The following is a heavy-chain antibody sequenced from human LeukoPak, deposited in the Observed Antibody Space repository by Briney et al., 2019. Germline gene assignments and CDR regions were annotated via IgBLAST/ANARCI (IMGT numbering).Heavy chain of an antibody. CDR3: ARDMSGGGSCSFDY. Sequence: PGGSLRLSCAASGFTFSSYAMSWARQAPGKGLEWVSAISGSGGSTYYADSVKGRFTISRDNSKNTLYVQMNSLTAEDTAVYYCARDMSGGGSCSFDYWGQGTLVTVSS. CDR1: GFTFSSYA. J-gene: IGHJ4*02. CDR2: ISGSGGST. D-gene: IGHD2-15*01. V-gene: IGHV3-23*01.